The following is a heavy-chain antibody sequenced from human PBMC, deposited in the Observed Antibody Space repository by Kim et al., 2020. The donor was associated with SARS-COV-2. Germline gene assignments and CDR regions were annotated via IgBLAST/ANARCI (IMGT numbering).Heavy chain of an antibody. CDR1: GFTFGHYA. CDR2: ISWNSGRV. Sequence: GGSLRLSCAASGFTFGHYAMHWVRQAPGKGLEWVSGISWNSGRVGYADSAKGRFTISRDNAKSSLYLQMNSLRSDDTALYYCTKERPGYTYGVAFDIWGQGTTVTVSS. D-gene: IGHD5-18*01. CDR3: TKERPGYTYGVAFDI. J-gene: IGHJ3*02. V-gene: IGHV3-9*01.